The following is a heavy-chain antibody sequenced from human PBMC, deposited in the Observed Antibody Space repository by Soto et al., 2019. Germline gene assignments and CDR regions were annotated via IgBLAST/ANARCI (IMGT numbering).Heavy chain of an antibody. CDR3: ASSRCSGGSCYSDYRMDV. V-gene: IGHV4-39*01. CDR2: IYYSGST. D-gene: IGHD2-15*01. J-gene: IGHJ6*02. Sequence: SETLSLTCTVSGGSISSSSYYWGGIRQPPGKGLEWIGSIYYSGSTYYNPSLKSRVPISVDPSKNQFSLKLSSVTAADTAVYYCASSRCSGGSCYSDYRMDVWGQGTTVTVSS. CDR1: GGSISSSSYY.